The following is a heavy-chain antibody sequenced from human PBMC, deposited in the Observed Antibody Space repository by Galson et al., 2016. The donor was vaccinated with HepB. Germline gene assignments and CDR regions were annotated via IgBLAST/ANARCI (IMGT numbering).Heavy chain of an antibody. CDR3: ARNSSGYYSY. Sequence: LSLTCAVYGGSFSGYSWSWIRQTPGKGLEWIGEVVHSGGTNYSPSLKSRVSISVDTSKTQFSLRLSSVTAADTAVYYCARNSSGYYSYWGQGSLVTVSS. CDR2: VVHSGGT. CDR1: GGSFSGYS. J-gene: IGHJ4*02. V-gene: IGHV4-34*12. D-gene: IGHD6-19*01.